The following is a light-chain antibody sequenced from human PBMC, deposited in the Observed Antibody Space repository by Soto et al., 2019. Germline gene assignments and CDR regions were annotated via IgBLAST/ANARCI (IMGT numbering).Light chain of an antibody. J-gene: IGKJ4*01. Sequence: EIVLTQSPGTLSLSPGERATLSCRASQSVSSSFLAWYQQKPGQAPRLLIYGASSRATGIPDRFSGSGSGTDFPLPISRLEPEDVAVYYCQQYDRSPLTFGRGTKVEIK. CDR2: GAS. CDR1: QSVSSSF. V-gene: IGKV3-20*01. CDR3: QQYDRSPLT.